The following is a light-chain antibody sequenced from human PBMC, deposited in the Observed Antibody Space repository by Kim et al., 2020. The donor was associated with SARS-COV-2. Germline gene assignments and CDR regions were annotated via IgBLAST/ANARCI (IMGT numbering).Light chain of an antibody. CDR3: NSRDSSGHHWV. CDR1: SLRSYY. V-gene: IGLV3-19*01. Sequence: ALGQTVRITCQGDSLRSYYATWYQQKPGQAPILLLYAERDRPSGIPDRFSGYSSGDTASLTITGARAEDEADYFCNSRDSSGHHWVFGGGTKVAVL. CDR2: AER. J-gene: IGLJ3*02.